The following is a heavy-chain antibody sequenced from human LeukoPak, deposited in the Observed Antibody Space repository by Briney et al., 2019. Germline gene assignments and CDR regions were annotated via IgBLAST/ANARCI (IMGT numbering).Heavy chain of an antibody. J-gene: IGHJ4*02. V-gene: IGHV3-33*01. CDR2: IWYDGSNK. CDR3: ARDRYDYVWGSYRYTGYFDY. Sequence: PGGSLRLSCAASGFTFSSYGMHWVRQAPGKGLEWVAVIWYDGSNKYYADSVKGRFTISRDNSKNTPYLQMNSLRAEDTAVYYCARDRYDYVWGSYRYTGYFDYWGQGTLVTVSS. CDR1: GFTFSSYG. D-gene: IGHD3-16*02.